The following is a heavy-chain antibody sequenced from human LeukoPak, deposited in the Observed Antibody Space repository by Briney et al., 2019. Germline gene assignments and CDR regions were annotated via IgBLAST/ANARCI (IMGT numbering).Heavy chain of an antibody. D-gene: IGHD4-17*01. J-gene: IGHJ6*02. Sequence: GGSLRLSCAASGFTFEDYAMHWVRQAPGKGLEWVSVIYSGGSTYYADSVKGRFTISRDNSKNTLYLQMNSLRAEDTAVYYCARVYGTVYYYYGMDVWGQGTTVTVSS. CDR2: IYSGGST. CDR1: GFTFEDYA. CDR3: ARVYGTVYYYYGMDV. V-gene: IGHV3-53*01.